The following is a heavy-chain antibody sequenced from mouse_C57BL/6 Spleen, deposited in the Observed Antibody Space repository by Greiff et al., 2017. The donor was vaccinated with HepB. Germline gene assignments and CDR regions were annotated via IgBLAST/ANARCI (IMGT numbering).Heavy chain of an antibody. V-gene: IGHV1-18*01. CDR3: ARRDYYGSPAMDY. J-gene: IGHJ4*01. Sequence: EVQLQQSGPELVKPGASVKIPCKASGYTFTDYNMDWVKQSHGKSLEWIGDINPNNGGTIYNQKFKGKATVTGDKSSSTAYMERRSLTSEDTAVYYCARRDYYGSPAMDYWGQGTSVTVSS. CDR2: INPNNGGT. D-gene: IGHD1-1*01. CDR1: GYTFTDYN.